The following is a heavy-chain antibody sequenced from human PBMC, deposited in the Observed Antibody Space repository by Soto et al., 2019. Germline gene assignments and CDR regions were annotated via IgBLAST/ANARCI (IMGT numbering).Heavy chain of an antibody. CDR2: IYYSGST. D-gene: IGHD2-2*01. CDR3: ARSGKGYCSSTSCYARRNYYYGMDV. Sequence: SETLSLTCTVSGGSISSGGYSWTWIRQHPGKGLEWIGYIYYSGSTNYNTSLKSRVTISVDTSKKQFSMKLSSVTAADTAVYYCARSGKGYCSSTSCYARRNYYYGMDVWGQGTTVTVSS. J-gene: IGHJ6*02. CDR1: GGSISSGGYS. V-gene: IGHV4-61*08.